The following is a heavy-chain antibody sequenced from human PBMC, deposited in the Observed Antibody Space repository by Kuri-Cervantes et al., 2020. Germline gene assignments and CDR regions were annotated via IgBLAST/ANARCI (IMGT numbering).Heavy chain of an antibody. CDR1: GGTFSSYT. V-gene: IGHV1-69*02. D-gene: IGHD3-16*02. CDR2: IIPILGIA. Sequence: SVKVSCKASGGTFSSYTISWVRQAPGQGLEWMGRIIPILGIANYAQKFQGRVTITADKSTSTAYMELSSLRSEDTAVYYCARVEGGRYPDSYYYYGMDVWGQGTTVTVSS. CDR3: ARVEGGRYPDSYYYYGMDV. J-gene: IGHJ6*02.